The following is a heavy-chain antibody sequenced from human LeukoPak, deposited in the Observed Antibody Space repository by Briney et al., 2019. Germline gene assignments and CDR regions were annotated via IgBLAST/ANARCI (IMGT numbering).Heavy chain of an antibody. CDR3: ARANGDYYFDY. CDR2: IYPGESIYASENT. D-gene: IGHD4-17*01. V-gene: IGHV4-4*07. J-gene: IGHJ4*02. Sequence: SSETLSLTCSVSGVSISAYYWSWIRQPAGKGLEWIGRIYPGESIYASENTNYNPSLKSRVSMSGDTSKNQVSLKLRSVTAADTAVYYCARANGDYYFDYWGQGTLVTVSS. CDR1: GVSISAYY.